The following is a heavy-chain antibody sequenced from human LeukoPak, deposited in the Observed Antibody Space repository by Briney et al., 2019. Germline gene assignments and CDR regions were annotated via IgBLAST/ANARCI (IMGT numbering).Heavy chain of an antibody. Sequence: SETLSLTCAVYGGSFSGFYWSWIRQPPGKGLEWIGEINHSGSTNYNPSLKSRVTISVDTSKNRFSLKLNSVTAADTAVYYCARGRIVPAAISYYYYGMDVWGQGTTVTVSS. D-gene: IGHD2-2*01. V-gene: IGHV4-34*01. CDR3: ARGRIVPAAISYYYYGMDV. CDR2: INHSGST. J-gene: IGHJ6*02. CDR1: GGSFSGFY.